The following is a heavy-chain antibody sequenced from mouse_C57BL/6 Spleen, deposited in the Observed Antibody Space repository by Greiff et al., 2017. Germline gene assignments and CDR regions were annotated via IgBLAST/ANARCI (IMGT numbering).Heavy chain of an antibody. J-gene: IGHJ4*01. CDR3: ARGDEYDQGYYAMDY. Sequence: QVQLQQPGAELVKPGASVKMSCKASGYTFTSYWITWVKQRPGQGLEWIGDIYPGSGSTNYNEKFKSKATLTVDTSSSTAYMQLSSLTSEDSAVYYCARGDEYDQGYYAMDYWGQGTSVTVSS. CDR1: GYTFTSYW. V-gene: IGHV1-55*01. D-gene: IGHD2-4*01. CDR2: IYPGSGST.